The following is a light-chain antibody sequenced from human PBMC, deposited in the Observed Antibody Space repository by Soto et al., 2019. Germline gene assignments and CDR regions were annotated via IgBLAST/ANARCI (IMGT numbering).Light chain of an antibody. J-gene: IGKJ4*01. V-gene: IGKV1D-13*01. CDR2: DAS. CDR3: QHFKNSPHQVT. Sequence: AIQLTQSPSSLSASVGDRVTITCRASQVISSDLVWYQQKPGKAPNLLIYDASSLGSGVPPWFSGSRSGTDFTLTISSLQPEDSATYYCQHFKNSPHQVTFGGGTKVEIK. CDR1: QVISSD.